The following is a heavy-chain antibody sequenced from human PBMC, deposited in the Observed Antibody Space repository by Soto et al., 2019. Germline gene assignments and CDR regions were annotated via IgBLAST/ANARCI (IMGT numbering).Heavy chain of an antibody. V-gene: IGHV3-23*01. CDR2: ISGSGGST. J-gene: IGHJ6*02. CDR1: GFTFSSYA. D-gene: IGHD5-12*01. Sequence: GGSLRLSCAASGFTFSSYAMSWVRQAPGKGLEWVSAISGSGGSTYYADSVKGRFTISRDNSKNTLYLQMNSLRAEDTAVYYCAKGIGYYYYYYGMDVWGQGTTVTVSS. CDR3: AKGIGYYYYYYGMDV.